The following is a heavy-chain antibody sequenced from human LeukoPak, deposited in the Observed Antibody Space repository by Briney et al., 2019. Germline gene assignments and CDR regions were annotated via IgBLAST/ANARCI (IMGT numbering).Heavy chain of an antibody. J-gene: IGHJ4*02. V-gene: IGHV5-10-1*01. D-gene: IGHD5-18*01. CDR1: GYSFTSYW. CDR2: LDPSDSYT. Sequence: GESLKISCKGSGYSFTSYWISWVRQMPGKGLEWMGRLDPSDSYTNYSPSFQGLVTISDDKSISTAYLQWSSLKASDTAMYYCARHPRRGYNYGYDYWGQGTLVIVSS. CDR3: ARHPRRGYNYGYDY.